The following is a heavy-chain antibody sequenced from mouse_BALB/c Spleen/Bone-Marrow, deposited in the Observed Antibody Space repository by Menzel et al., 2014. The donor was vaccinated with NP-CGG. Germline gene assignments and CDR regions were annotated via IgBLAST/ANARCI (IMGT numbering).Heavy chain of an antibody. CDR3: ARNYYGSSYYAMDY. D-gene: IGHD1-1*01. V-gene: IGHV2-2*02. CDR2: IWSGGST. CDR1: GFSLTSYG. Sequence: QVQLKESGPGLVQPSQSLSITCTVSGFSLTSYGVHWVRQSPGKGLEWLGVIWSGGSTDYNAAFISRLSISKDNSKSQVFFKMNSLQANDTAIYYCARNYYGSSYYAMDYWGQGTSVTVSS. J-gene: IGHJ4*01.